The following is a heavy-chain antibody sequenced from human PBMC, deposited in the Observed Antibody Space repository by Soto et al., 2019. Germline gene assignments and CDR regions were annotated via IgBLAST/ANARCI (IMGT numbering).Heavy chain of an antibody. D-gene: IGHD3-22*01. J-gene: IGHJ4*02. CDR2: LSAYNGNT. Sequence: QAQLVQSGAEVKKPGASVKVSCKVSGYTFTNYGISWVRQTPGQGLEWMGWLSAYNGNTNYAQKLQGRVTMTTDTSTSTAYMELRSLRSDDTAVYYCARDVGHYYDGSGYKIYFDYWGQGTLVTISS. V-gene: IGHV1-18*01. CDR1: GYTFTNYG. CDR3: ARDVGHYYDGSGYKIYFDY.